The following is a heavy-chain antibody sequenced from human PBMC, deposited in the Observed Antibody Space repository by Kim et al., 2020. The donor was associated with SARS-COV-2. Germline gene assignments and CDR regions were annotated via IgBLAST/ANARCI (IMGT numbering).Heavy chain of an antibody. CDR1: GFTFSSYG. Sequence: GGSLRLSCAASGFTFSSYGMHWVRQAPGKGLEWVAVISYDGSNKYYADSVKGRFTISRDNSKNTLYLQMNSLRAEDTAVYYCAKQSPPNRYSGSYGFDYWGQGTLVTVSS. CDR2: ISYDGSNK. V-gene: IGHV3-30*18. CDR3: AKQSPPNRYSGSYGFDY. D-gene: IGHD1-26*01. J-gene: IGHJ4*02.